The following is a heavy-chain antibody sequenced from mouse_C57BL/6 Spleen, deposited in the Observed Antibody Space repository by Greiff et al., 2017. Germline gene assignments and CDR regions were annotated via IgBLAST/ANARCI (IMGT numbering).Heavy chain of an antibody. J-gene: IGHJ3*01. CDR1: GYTFTSYW. V-gene: IGHV1-69*01. D-gene: IGHD2-4*01. CDR2: IDPSDSYT. Sequence: QVQLQQSGAELVMPGASVKLSCKASGYTFTSYWMHWVKQRPGQGLEWIGEIDPSDSYTNYNQKFKGKSTLTVDKSSSTAYMQLSSLTSEDSAVYYCARNDYGPGAYWGQGTLVTVSA. CDR3: ARNDYGPGAY.